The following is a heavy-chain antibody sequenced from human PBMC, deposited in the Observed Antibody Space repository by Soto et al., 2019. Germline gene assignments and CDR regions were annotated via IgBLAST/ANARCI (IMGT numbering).Heavy chain of an antibody. CDR3: ARDEIAVAGTEFIKHYGMDV. D-gene: IGHD6-19*01. J-gene: IGHJ6*02. V-gene: IGHV3-30-3*01. Sequence: GGSLRLSCAASGFTFSSYAMHWVRQAPGKGLEWVAVISYDGSNKYCADSVKGRFTISRDNSKNTLYLQMNSLRAEDTAVYYCARDEIAVAGTEFIKHYGMDVWGQGTTVTVSS. CDR1: GFTFSSYA. CDR2: ISYDGSNK.